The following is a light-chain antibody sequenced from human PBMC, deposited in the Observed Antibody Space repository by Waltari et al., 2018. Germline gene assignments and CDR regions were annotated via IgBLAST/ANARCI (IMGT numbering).Light chain of an antibody. Sequence: QSVLTQPPSVSAAPGQKVTISCSGSSSNIGNYFVSWYHQRPGATPKLLLYDNYKRPSGIPYRFSASKSGTSATLDITGLQIGDEADYYCATWDNSLTAVVFGGGTKLTVL. V-gene: IGLV1-51*01. CDR2: DNY. J-gene: IGLJ2*01. CDR1: SSNIGNYF. CDR3: ATWDNSLTAVV.